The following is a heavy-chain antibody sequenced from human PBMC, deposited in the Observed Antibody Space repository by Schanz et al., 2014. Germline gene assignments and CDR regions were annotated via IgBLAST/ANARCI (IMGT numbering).Heavy chain of an antibody. CDR3: ARAPVTVGPYHYYMDV. D-gene: IGHD4-17*01. J-gene: IGHJ6*03. CDR1: GYTFAGHA. V-gene: IGHV1-3*04. Sequence: QVQLVQSGAEVKKPGASVKVSCQASGYTFAGHAVHWVRQAPGQGPEWVGWIHTGSGNTKYSQKFEGRVTMTRHTSISTAYMELSSLRSEDTAVYYCARAPVTVGPYHYYMDVWGKGTTXTVSS. CDR2: IHTGSGNT.